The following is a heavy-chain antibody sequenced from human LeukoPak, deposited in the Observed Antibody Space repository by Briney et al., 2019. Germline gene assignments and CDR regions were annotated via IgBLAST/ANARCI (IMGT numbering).Heavy chain of an antibody. J-gene: IGHJ4*02. CDR3: VRRDTGWNYFDY. V-gene: IGHV4-59*08. Sequence: SETLSLTCAVSGGSINSHYRGWIRQPPGKGLQWIGDIYYTGKINYNPSLKSRVTITLDTSKDHLSLNLTSVLAADTAIYYCVRRDTGWNYFDYWGQGILVTVSS. CDR2: IYYTGKI. D-gene: IGHD6-19*01. CDR1: GGSINSHY.